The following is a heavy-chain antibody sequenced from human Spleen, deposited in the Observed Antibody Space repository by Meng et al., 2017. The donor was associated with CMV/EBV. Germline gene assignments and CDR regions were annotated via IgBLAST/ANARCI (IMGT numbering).Heavy chain of an antibody. CDR3: ARGRGYCSGGSCYSWGAGTWFDP. CDR2: INHSGST. CDR1: YY. V-gene: IGHV4-34*01. Sequence: YYWSWIRQPPGKGLEWMREINHSGSTNYNPSLKSRVTISVDTSKNQFSLKLSSVTAADTAVYYCARGRGYCSGGSCYSWGAGTWFDPWGQGTLVTVSS. D-gene: IGHD2-15*01. J-gene: IGHJ5*02.